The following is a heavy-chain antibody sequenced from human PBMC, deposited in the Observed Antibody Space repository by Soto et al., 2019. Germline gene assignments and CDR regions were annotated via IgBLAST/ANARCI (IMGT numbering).Heavy chain of an antibody. D-gene: IGHD3-10*01. CDR1: CVSLIGYH. CDR2: VYYSGSV. CDR3: ARRLNLGSFDH. J-gene: IGHJ5*02. V-gene: IGHV4-59*01. Sequence: SETLCLTCNVSCVSLIGYHWNWIRQPPGKTLEWIGFVYYSGSVSYNPSLKGRASISVDRSKSQFSLRLTSVTAADTAVYYCARRLNLGSFDHWGQGTLVTVSS.